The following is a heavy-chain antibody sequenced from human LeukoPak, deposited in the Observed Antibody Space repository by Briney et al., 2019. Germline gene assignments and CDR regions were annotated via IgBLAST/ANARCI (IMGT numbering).Heavy chain of an antibody. D-gene: IGHD3-3*01. CDR3: ARVRTIFGGYFDY. CDR1: EYTFTSYD. J-gene: IGHJ4*02. CDR2: MNPNSGNT. Sequence: GASVNVSYTASEYTFTSYDINWVRQAAGQGLEWMGWMNPNSGNTGYAQKFQGRVTVTTDTSTSTAYMELRSLRSDDTAVYYCARVRTIFGGYFDYWGQGTLVTVSS. V-gene: IGHV1-8*01.